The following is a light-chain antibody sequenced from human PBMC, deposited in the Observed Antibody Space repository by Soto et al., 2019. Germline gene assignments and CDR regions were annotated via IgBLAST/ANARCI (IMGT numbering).Light chain of an antibody. Sequence: QSLLTQPPSLSGSPRQSVTISSTGTSSDVGSYNRVSWYQQPPGTATKLMIYEVSNRPSGVPDRFSGSKSGNTASLTISGLQAEDEADYYCSSYTSTSTYVFGTGTKVTVL. V-gene: IGLV2-18*02. CDR1: SSDVGSYNR. CDR3: SSYTSTSTYV. J-gene: IGLJ1*01. CDR2: EVS.